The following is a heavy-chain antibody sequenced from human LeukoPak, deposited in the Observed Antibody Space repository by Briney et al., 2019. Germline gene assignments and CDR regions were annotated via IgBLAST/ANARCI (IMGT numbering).Heavy chain of an antibody. Sequence: GGSLRLSCAASGFTFSSIWMTWVRQAPGKGLEWVANIKEDGSEKYYVDSVKGRFTISRDNAKNSLYLQMNSLRAEDTAVYYCVREGSSWGYYFDYWGQGTLVTVSS. J-gene: IGHJ4*02. CDR2: IKEDGSEK. V-gene: IGHV3-7*03. D-gene: IGHD6-13*01. CDR3: VREGSSWGYYFDY. CDR1: GFTFSSIW.